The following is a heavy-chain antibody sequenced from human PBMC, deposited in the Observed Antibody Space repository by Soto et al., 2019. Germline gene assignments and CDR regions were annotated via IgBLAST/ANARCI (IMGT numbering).Heavy chain of an antibody. D-gene: IGHD3-10*01. J-gene: IGHJ4*02. CDR1: GFTFSSYW. Sequence: EVQLEESGGGLVLPGGSLRLSCAASGFTFSSYWMHWVRQAPGKGLAWVSHINSDGSITSYAGSVKGRFTISRDNAKNTVLLEMNRLRGGDTAWFFCATGAKIDYWGQGTLVTVSS. CDR2: INSDGSIT. CDR3: ATGAKIDY. V-gene: IGHV3-74*01.